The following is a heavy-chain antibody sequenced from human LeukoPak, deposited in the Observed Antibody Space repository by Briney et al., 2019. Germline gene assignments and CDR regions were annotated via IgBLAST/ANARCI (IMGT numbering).Heavy chain of an antibody. CDR3: AREATVSSYYYYMDV. CDR2: ISYDGSYK. D-gene: IGHD4-11*01. CDR1: GFTFSNYG. Sequence: GGSLRLSCAASGFTFSNYGMHWVRQAPGKGLEWVAVISYDGSYKSYADSVKGRFTISRDNAKNSLYLQMNSLRAEDTAVYYCAREATVSSYYYYMDVWGKGTTVTVSS. J-gene: IGHJ6*03. V-gene: IGHV3-30*03.